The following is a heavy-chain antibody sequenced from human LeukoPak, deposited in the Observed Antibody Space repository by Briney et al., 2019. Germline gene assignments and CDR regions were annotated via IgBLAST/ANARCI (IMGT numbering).Heavy chain of an antibody. J-gene: IGHJ4*02. CDR3: ARLTAGYFFDY. CDR1: GGSISTYF. V-gene: IGHV4-59*01. Sequence: SETLSLTCTVSGGSISTYFWSWIPQPPGKGQEWIGYIYYSGGTNYNPSLESRVTISVDTSKNQFSLKLSSVTAADTAVYYCARLTAGYFFDYWGQGTLVTVSS. D-gene: IGHD3-22*01. CDR2: IYYSGGT.